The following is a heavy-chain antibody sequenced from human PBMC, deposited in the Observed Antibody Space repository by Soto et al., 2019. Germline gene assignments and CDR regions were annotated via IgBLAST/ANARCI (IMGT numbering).Heavy chain of an antibody. CDR2: INHSGST. D-gene: IGHD3-22*01. CDR3: ARGHYYDSSGYYSFFDY. CDR1: GGSFSGYY. Sequence: ASETLSLTCAVYGGSFSGYYWSWIRQPPGKGLEWIGEINHSGSTNYNPSLKSRVTISVDTSKNQFSLKLSSVTAADTAVYYCARGHYYDSSGYYSFFDYWGQGTLVTVSS. V-gene: IGHV4-34*01. J-gene: IGHJ4*02.